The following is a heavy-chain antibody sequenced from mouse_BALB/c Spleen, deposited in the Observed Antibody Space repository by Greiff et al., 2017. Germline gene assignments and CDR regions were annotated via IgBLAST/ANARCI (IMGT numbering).Heavy chain of an antibody. V-gene: IGHV5-6-5*01. CDR2: ISSGGST. CDR3: ARGGDYYVDY. CDR1: GFTFSSYA. J-gene: IGHJ2*01. Sequence: EVQRVESGGGLVKPGGSLKLSCAASGFTFSSYAMSWVRQTPEKRLEWVASISSGGSTYYPDSVKGRFTISRDNARNILYLQMSSLRSEDTAMYYCARGGDYYVDYWGQGTTLTVSS.